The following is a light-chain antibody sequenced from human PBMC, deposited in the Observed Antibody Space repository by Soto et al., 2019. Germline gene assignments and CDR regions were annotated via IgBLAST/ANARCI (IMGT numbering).Light chain of an antibody. CDR1: QSVLYSSNNKNY. J-gene: IGKJ4*01. CDR2: WAS. V-gene: IGKV4-1*01. Sequence: DIVMTQSPDXLAVSLGERATINCKSSQSVLYSSNNKNYLAWYQQKPGQPPKLLIYWASTRESRVPDRFSGSGYGTDFTLTISSLQAEEVAVYYCQQHYSTPLTFGGGTKVEIK. CDR3: QQHYSTPLT.